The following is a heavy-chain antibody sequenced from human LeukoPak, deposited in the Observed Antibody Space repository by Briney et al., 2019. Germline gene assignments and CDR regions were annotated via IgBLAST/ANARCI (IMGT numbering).Heavy chain of an antibody. D-gene: IGHD1-26*01. CDR1: GGSISSSSYY. V-gene: IGHV4-39*01. J-gene: IGHJ6*03. CDR2: IYYSGST. Sequence: PSETLSLTCTVSGGSISSSSYYWGWIRQPPGKGLEWIGSIYYSGSTYYNPSLKSRVTISVDTSKNQFSLKLSSVTAADTAVYYCARGIVGAHGLYYYYMDVWGKGTTVTISS. CDR3: ARGIVGAHGLYYYYMDV.